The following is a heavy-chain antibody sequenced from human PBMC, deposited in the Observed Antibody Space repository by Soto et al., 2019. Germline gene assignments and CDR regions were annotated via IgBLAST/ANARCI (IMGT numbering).Heavy chain of an antibody. J-gene: IGHJ5*02. D-gene: IGHD6-13*01. V-gene: IGHV3-48*02. CDR2: ITGDSSTM. Sequence: EVQVVESGGGLVQPGGSLRLSCAASGFTFSRYSMNWVRQAPGKGLEWISYITGDSSTMFYADSVKGRFTISRDNAKNSLFLQMNSLRDEDTAMYYCARDNGRAGSFDPWGKGTLVTVSS. CDR1: GFTFSRYS. CDR3: ARDNGRAGSFDP.